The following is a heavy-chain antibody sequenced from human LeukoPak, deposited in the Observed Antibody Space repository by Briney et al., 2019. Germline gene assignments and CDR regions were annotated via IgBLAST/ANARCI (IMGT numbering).Heavy chain of an antibody. D-gene: IGHD6-19*01. CDR2: ISSSSSYI. V-gene: IGHV3-21*01. J-gene: IGHJ4*02. CDR3: ARDEQWLALGTFDY. Sequence: GGSLRLSCAASGFTFSSYSMNWVRQAPGKGLEWVSSISSSSSYIYYADSVKGRFTISRDNAKNSLYLQINSLRAEDTAVYYCARDEQWLALGTFDYWGQGTLVTVSS. CDR1: GFTFSSYS.